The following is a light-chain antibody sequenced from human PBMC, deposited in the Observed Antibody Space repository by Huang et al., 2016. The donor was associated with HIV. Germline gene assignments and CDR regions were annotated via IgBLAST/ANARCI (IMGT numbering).Light chain of an antibody. V-gene: IGKV1-39*01. Sequence: DIQMTQSPSSLSASVGDRVIISCRASQSINKYLNWYQQMPGKAPKLLIYGASTLQRGVSSRFSGSVSGTDFTLTIGSLQPEDAANYYCQQSYKAPRTFGQGTLLEI. CDR3: QQSYKAPRT. CDR2: GAS. CDR1: QSINKY. J-gene: IGKJ2*01.